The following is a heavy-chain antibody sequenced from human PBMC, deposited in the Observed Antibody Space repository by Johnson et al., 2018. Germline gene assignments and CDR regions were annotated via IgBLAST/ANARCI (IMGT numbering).Heavy chain of an antibody. CDR1: GFAFGDYA. Sequence: VQLVQSGGGLINPGRSLRLSCTASGFAFGDYAMSWFRQAPGKGLEWVGFIRSKSYGGTTEYAVSVTGRFTSFKDDSKSVAFLQMNSLKTEDTDVYYCTRARSGFRPGGADYWGQGTLVTVST. CDR3: TRARSGFRPGGADY. CDR2: IRSKSYGGTT. D-gene: IGHD3-22*01. V-gene: IGHV3-49*05. J-gene: IGHJ4*02.